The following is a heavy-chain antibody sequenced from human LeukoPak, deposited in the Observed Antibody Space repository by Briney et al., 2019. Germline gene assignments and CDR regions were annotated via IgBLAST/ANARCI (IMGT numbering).Heavy chain of an antibody. CDR2: INPSGGST. Sequence: ASVKVSCKASGYTFTSYYMHWVRQAPGQGLEWMGIINPSGGSTSYAQKFQGRVTMTRDTSTSTAYMELRSLRSDDTAVYYCARKALNLGALGYWGQGTLVTASS. J-gene: IGHJ4*02. CDR3: ARKALNLGALGY. V-gene: IGHV1-46*01. CDR1: GYTFTSYY. D-gene: IGHD3-16*01.